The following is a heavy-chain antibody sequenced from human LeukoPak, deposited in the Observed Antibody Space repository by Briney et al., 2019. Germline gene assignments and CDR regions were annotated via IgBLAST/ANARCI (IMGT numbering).Heavy chain of an antibody. CDR3: ARGSSDFWSPAYYYGMDV. J-gene: IGHJ6*02. D-gene: IGHD3-3*01. V-gene: IGHV4-30-2*01. CDR2: IFHSGTT. Sequence: SETLSLTCTVSGGSLNSGGSFSSPGHSWSWVRQAPGKGLEWIGYIFHSGTTSYNPSLQSRVTISLETSKTQFSLRLTSVTAADTAVYYCARGSSDFWSPAYYYGMDVWGQGTTVTVSS. CDR1: GGSLNSGGSFSSPGHS.